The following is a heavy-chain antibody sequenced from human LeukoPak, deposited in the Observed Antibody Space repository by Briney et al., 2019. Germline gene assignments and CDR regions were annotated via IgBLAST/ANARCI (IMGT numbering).Heavy chain of an antibody. J-gene: IGHJ4*02. Sequence: GGSLRLSCVASGFTLRNYAISWVHQAPGQGLEWISAFSGSGVSTHYADSVKGRFTISRDNSKNTLYLQMNSLRVEDTAVYYCAKVAKYYYGSETYYFFEHWGQGTPVTASS. CDR1: GFTLRNYA. D-gene: IGHD3-10*01. V-gene: IGHV3-23*01. CDR3: AKVAKYYYGSETYYFFEH. CDR2: FSGSGVST.